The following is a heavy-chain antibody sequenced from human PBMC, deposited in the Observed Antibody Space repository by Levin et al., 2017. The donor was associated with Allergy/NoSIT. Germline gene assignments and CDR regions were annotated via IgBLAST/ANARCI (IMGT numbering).Heavy chain of an antibody. V-gene: IGHV1-69*02. CDR3: ARGYSGYEALGY. D-gene: IGHD5-12*01. CDR1: GGTFSSYT. J-gene: IGHJ4*02. CDR2: IIPILGIA. Sequence: SVKVSCKASGGTFSSYTISWVRQAPGQGLEWMGRIIPILGIANYAQKFQGRVTITADKSTSTAYMELSSLRSEDTAVYYCARGYSGYEALGYWGQGTLVTVSS.